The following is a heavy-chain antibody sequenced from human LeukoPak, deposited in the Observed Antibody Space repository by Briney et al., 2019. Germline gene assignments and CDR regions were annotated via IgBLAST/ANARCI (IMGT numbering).Heavy chain of an antibody. V-gene: IGHV3-23*01. CDR1: GFTFSSYA. CDR2: ISGSGGST. D-gene: IGHD3-22*01. CDR3: AKDAINYYDSSGRAFDI. J-gene: IGHJ3*02. Sequence: GGSLRLSCVASGFTFSSYAMTWVRQAPGKGLEWVSAISGSGGSTYYADSVKGRFTISRDNSKNTLYLQMNSLRAEDTAVYYCAKDAINYYDSSGRAFDIWGQGTMVTVSS.